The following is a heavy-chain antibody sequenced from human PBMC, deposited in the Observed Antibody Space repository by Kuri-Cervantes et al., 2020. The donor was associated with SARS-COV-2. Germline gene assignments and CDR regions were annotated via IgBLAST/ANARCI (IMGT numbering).Heavy chain of an antibody. V-gene: IGHV6-1*01. CDR1: GDSVSSNSAA. CDR2: TYYRSKWYN. CDR3: ARELVATTGTDDAFDI. D-gene: IGHD5-12*01. Sequence: SQTLSLTCAISGDSVSSNSAAWNWIRQSPSRGLEWLGRTYYRSKWYNDYAVSVKSRITINPDTSKNQFSLQLNSVTPEDTAVYYCARELVATTGTDDAFDIWGQGTMVTVSS. J-gene: IGHJ3*02.